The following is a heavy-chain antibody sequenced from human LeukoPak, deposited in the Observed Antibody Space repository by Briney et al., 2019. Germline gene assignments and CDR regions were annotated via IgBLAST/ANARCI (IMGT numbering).Heavy chain of an antibody. J-gene: IGHJ4*02. CDR3: AKEYTGTFSPFPSYFDN. CDR2: ISSSSSTI. Sequence: PGGSLRLSCAASGFTFSSYNMNWVRQAPGKGLEWVSYISSSSSTIYYADSVKGRFTISRDNAKNSLYLQMNSLRAEDTAIYYCAKEYTGTFSPFPSYFDNWGQGTLVAVSS. CDR1: GFTFSSYN. D-gene: IGHD1-26*01. V-gene: IGHV3-48*01.